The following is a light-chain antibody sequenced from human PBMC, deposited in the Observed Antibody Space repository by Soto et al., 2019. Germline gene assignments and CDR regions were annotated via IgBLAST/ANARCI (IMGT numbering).Light chain of an antibody. CDR2: AAS. CDR3: QQTYSTPNT. Sequence: DIQMTQSPSSLSATVRDSVTISCRASQSVSSSLNWYQQKPGKAPKLLIYAASTLQSGVPSRFSGGGSGTDFTLTISSLQPEDFGSYYCQQTYSTPNTFGQGTKVDIK. CDR1: QSVSSS. J-gene: IGKJ1*01. V-gene: IGKV1-39*01.